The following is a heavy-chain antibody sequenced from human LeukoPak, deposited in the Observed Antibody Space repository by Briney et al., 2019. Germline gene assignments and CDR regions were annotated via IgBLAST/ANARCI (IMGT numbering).Heavy chain of an antibody. D-gene: IGHD2-8*01. J-gene: IGHJ6*03. CDR3: AKTFQWYYMDV. Sequence: GGSLRLSCAASGFSFSTYAMSWVRQIPGKGLEWVSAISGSGGSTYYADSVKGRFTISRDNSKNTLYLQMNSLRAEDTAVYYCAKTFQWYYMDVWGKGTTVTISS. CDR1: GFSFSTYA. CDR2: ISGSGGST. V-gene: IGHV3-23*01.